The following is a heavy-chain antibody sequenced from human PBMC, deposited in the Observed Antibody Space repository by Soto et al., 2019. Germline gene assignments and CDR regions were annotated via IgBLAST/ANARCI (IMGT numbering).Heavy chain of an antibody. CDR1: GFTFSSYS. V-gene: IGHV3-21*01. J-gene: IGHJ4*02. D-gene: IGHD6-13*01. Sequence: GGSLRLSCAASGFTFSSYSMNWVRQAPGKGLEWVSSISSSSSYIYYADSVKGRFTISRDNAKNSLYLQMNSLRAEDTAVYYCGRVRPPAARAYFDYWGQGTLVTVSS. CDR3: GRVRPPAARAYFDY. CDR2: ISSSSSYI.